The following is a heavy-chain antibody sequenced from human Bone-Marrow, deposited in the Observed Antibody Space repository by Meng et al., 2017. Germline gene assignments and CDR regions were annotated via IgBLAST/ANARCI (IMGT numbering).Heavy chain of an antibody. J-gene: IGHJ4*02. CDR2: NHSGST. CDR3: ARVGPEGSLDY. V-gene: IGHV4-34*01. D-gene: IGHD1-26*01. Sequence: NHSGSTNYNPSLKSRVTISVDTSKNQFSLKLNSVTAADTAVYYCARVGPEGSLDYWGQGTLVTVSS.